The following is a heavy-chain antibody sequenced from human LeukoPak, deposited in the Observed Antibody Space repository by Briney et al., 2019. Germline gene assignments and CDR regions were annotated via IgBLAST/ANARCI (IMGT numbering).Heavy chain of an antibody. D-gene: IGHD4/OR15-4a*01. Sequence: GGSLRLSCAASGFTFSSYAMHWVRQAPGKGLEWVADISYDGSNKYYADSVKGRFTISRDNSKNTLYLQMNSLRAEDTAVHYCARVGGVLPLSYYFDYWGQGTLVTVSS. J-gene: IGHJ4*02. CDR2: ISYDGSNK. CDR3: ARVGGVLPLSYYFDY. CDR1: GFTFSSYA. V-gene: IGHV3-30-3*01.